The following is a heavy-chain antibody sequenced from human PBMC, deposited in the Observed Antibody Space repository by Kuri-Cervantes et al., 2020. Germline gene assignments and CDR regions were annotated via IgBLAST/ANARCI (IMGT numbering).Heavy chain of an antibody. CDR3: ARATHPNYYDSSGYYDY. Sequence: LRLSCTVSGGSISSGGYYWSWIRQHPGKGLEWIGYIYYSGSTYYNPSLKSRVTISVDTSKNQFSLKLSSVTAADTAVYYCARATHPNYYDSSGYYDYWGQGTLVTVSS. J-gene: IGHJ4*02. CDR1: GGSISSGGYY. CDR2: IYYSGST. D-gene: IGHD3-22*01. V-gene: IGHV4-31*03.